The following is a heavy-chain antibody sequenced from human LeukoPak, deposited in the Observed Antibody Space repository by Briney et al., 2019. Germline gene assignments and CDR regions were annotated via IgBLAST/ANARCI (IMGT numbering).Heavy chain of an antibody. CDR1: GDSVSGKSVA. V-gene: IGHV6-1*01. CDR3: ARGDGPIHGRYYFDY. J-gene: IGHJ4*02. CDR2: TFYRSKWSS. D-gene: IGHD3-10*01. Sequence: SQTLSLTCAISGDSVSGKSVAWNWIRQSPSRGLEWLVRTFYRSKWSSEYATSMKGRITTNPDTSKNQFSLQLISVTPEDTAVYYCARGDGPIHGRYYFDYWGQGTLITVSS.